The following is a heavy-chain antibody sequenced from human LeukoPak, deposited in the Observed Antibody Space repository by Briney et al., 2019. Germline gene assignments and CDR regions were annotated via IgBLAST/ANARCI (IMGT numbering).Heavy chain of an antibody. V-gene: IGHV4-61*02. D-gene: IGHD3-22*01. Sequence: SETLSLTCTVSGGSISSGSYYWSWIRQPAGKGLEWIGRINTSGSTNYNPSLKSRVTISVDKSKNQFSLKLSSVTAADTAVYYCARDRHYYDSSGYYLRGFDPWGQGTLVTVSS. CDR1: GGSISSGSYY. CDR2: INTSGST. CDR3: ARDRHYYDSSGYYLRGFDP. J-gene: IGHJ5*02.